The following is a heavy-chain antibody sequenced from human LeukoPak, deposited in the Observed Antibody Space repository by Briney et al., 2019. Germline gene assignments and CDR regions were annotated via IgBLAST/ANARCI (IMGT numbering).Heavy chain of an antibody. CDR1: GGSISSYY. Sequence: SETLSLTCTVSGGSISSYYWSWIRQPAGKGLEWIGRIYISGSTNYNPSLKSRVTMSVDTSKNQFSLKLSSVTAADTAVYFCAITPRPKNIFDPWGQGTLVTVSS. J-gene: IGHJ5*02. V-gene: IGHV4-4*07. D-gene: IGHD6-6*01. CDR2: IYISGST. CDR3: AITPRPKNIFDP.